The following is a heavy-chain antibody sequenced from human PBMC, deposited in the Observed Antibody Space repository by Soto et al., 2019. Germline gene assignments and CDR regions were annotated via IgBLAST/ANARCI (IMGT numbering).Heavy chain of an antibody. J-gene: IGHJ4*02. CDR3: ARGGQHGSYFDY. D-gene: IGHD2-2*01. CDR2: RRYDGSER. Sequence: QVQLVESGGGVVQPGRSLRLSCAASGFTFRNYGIHWVRLTPGMGLEWVAGRRYDGSERYYIDSVKGRFTISRDNFRSKVFLQMNSLRAEDKAVYYCARGGQHGSYFDYCGQGPLVTVSS. V-gene: IGHV3-33*01. CDR1: GFTFRNYG.